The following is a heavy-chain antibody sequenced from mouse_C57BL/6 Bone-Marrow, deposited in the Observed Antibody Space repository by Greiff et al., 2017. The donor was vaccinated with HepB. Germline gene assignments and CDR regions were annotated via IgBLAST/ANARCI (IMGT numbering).Heavy chain of an antibody. CDR3: ARKDYGSSHWYFDV. J-gene: IGHJ1*03. Sequence: VKVVESGPGLVQPSQSLSITCTVSGFSLTSYGVHWVRQSPGKGLEWMGVIWSGGSTDYNEAFISRLSISKDNSKSQVFFKMNSLQADDTAIYYCARKDYGSSHWYFDVWGTGTTVTVSS. CDR2: IWSGGST. V-gene: IGHV2-2*01. D-gene: IGHD1-1*01. CDR1: GFSLTSYG.